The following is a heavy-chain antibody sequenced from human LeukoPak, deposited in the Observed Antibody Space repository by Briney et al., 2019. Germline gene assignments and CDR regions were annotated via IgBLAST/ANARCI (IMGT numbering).Heavy chain of an antibody. V-gene: IGHV1-2*02. Sequence: ASVTVSFKASGYTFTGYYMHWVRQAPGQGLEWMGWINPNSGGTNYAQKFQGRVTMTRDTSITTAYLELSRLKSDDTAVYYCARVLPVGYCSGGSCYSGWFDPWGQGTLVTVSS. J-gene: IGHJ5*02. CDR1: GYTFTGYY. D-gene: IGHD2-15*01. CDR3: ARVLPVGYCSGGSCYSGWFDP. CDR2: INPNSGGT.